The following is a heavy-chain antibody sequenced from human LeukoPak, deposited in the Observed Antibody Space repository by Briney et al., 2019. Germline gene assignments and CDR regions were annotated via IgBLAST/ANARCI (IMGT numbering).Heavy chain of an antibody. CDR1: GYTFTSYY. V-gene: IGHV1-46*01. J-gene: IGHJ5*02. D-gene: IGHD6-19*01. Sequence: ASVKVSCKASGYTFTSYYMHWVRQAPGQGLEWMGIINPSGGSTSYAQKFQGRVTMTRDMSTSTVYTELSSLRSEDTAVYYCARDEDSSGWYEGYVGWFDPWGQGTLVTVSS. CDR2: INPSGGST. CDR3: ARDEDSSGWYEGYVGWFDP.